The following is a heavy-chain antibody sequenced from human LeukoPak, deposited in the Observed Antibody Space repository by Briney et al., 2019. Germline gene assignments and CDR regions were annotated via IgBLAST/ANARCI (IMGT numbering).Heavy chain of an antibody. CDR3: ARRAGEYSHPYDY. D-gene: IGHD4-17*01. J-gene: IGHJ4*02. V-gene: IGHV3-53*01. CDR2: IYSGGNT. CDR1: GFTFSSYS. Sequence: GGSLRLSCVGSGFTFSSYSMNWVRQAPGKGLEWVSFIYSGGNTHYSDSVKGRFTISRDNSKNTLYLQMNSLRADDTAVYYCARRAGEYSHPYDYWGQGTLVTVSS.